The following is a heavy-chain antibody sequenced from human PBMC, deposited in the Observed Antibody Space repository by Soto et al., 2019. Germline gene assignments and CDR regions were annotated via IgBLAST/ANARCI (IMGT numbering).Heavy chain of an antibody. CDR1: GGTFSSYT. CDR3: ARDLGFDALTGYSYYYYYAMDV. V-gene: IGHV1-69*04. J-gene: IGHJ6*02. Sequence: SVKVSCKASGGTFSSYTISWVRQAPGQGLEWMGRIIPILGIANYAQKFQGRVTITADKSTSTAYMELSSLRSEDTAVYFCARDLGFDALTGYSYYYYYAMDVWGQGTTVTVSS. CDR2: IIPILGIA. D-gene: IGHD3-9*01.